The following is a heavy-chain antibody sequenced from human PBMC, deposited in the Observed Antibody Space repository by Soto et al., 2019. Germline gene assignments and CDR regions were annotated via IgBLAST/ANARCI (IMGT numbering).Heavy chain of an antibody. CDR3: TRDAPLWFGELSH. V-gene: IGHV4-34*09. J-gene: IGHJ4*02. CDR2: INHSGNT. Sequence: SETLSLTCAVYGGSFSDYYWSWIRQPPGKGLEWIGEINHSGNTNYNPSLKSRVTISLDTSKNQFSLKLNSVTAADTAIYYCTRDAPLWFGELSHWGQGIQVTVSS. D-gene: IGHD3-10*01. CDR1: GGSFSDYY.